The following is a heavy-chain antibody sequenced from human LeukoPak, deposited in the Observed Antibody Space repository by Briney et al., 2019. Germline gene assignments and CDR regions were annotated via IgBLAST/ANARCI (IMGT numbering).Heavy chain of an antibody. D-gene: IGHD1-14*01. CDR2: LYSGDST. Sequence: GGSLRLSCAASGFTFSSYSMTWVRQAPGKGLEWVASLYSGDSTYYADSVKGRFTFSRDDSKNTLFLQMSSLRAEDTAVYYCARFPGGAEYRHYYYMDVWGTGTTVTVSS. CDR1: GFTFSSYS. V-gene: IGHV3-66*01. CDR3: ARFPGGAEYRHYYYMDV. J-gene: IGHJ6*03.